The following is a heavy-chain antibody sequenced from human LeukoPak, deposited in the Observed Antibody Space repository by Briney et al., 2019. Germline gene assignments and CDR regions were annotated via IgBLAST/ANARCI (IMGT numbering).Heavy chain of an antibody. D-gene: IGHD3-3*01. Sequence: GGSLRLSCAASGFTFSTHWMHWVRQAPGKWPVWVSRINNDGSGTTYADSVKGRFTIFRDNAKGTVYLRLNSLRAEDTAVYYCAKDSPKYDFWSGYTDGFDYWGQGTLVTVSS. J-gene: IGHJ4*02. CDR2: INNDGSGT. CDR1: GFTFSTHW. V-gene: IGHV3-74*01. CDR3: AKDSPKYDFWSGYTDGFDY.